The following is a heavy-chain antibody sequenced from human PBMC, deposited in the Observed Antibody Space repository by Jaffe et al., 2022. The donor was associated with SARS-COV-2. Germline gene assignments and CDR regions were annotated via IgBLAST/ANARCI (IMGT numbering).Heavy chain of an antibody. V-gene: IGHV4-59*01. D-gene: IGHD3-9*01. CDR3: ARDLWGGRNWLGYYYYMDV. CDR1: GGSISSYY. J-gene: IGHJ6*03. Sequence: QVQLQESGPGLVKPSETLSLTCTVSGGSISSYYWSWIRQPPGKGLEWIGYIYYSGSTNYNPSLKSRVTISVDTSKNQFSLKLSSVTAADTAVYYCARDLWGGRNWLGYYYYMDVWGKGTTVTVSS. CDR2: IYYSGST.